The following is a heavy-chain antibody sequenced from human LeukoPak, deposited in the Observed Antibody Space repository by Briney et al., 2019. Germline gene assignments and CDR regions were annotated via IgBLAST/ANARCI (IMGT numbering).Heavy chain of an antibody. Sequence: ASVKVSCKASGYTFTGYYMHWVRQAPGQGLEWMGWINPNSGGTNYAQKFQDWVTMTRDTSISTAYMELSSLRSEDTAVYYCTRETSSRYFDYWGQGTLVTVSS. CDR2: INPNSGGT. CDR3: TRETSSRYFDY. V-gene: IGHV1-2*04. CDR1: GYTFTGYY. J-gene: IGHJ4*02.